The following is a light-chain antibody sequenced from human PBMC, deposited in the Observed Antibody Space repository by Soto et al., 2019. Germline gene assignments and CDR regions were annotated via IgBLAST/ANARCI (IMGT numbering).Light chain of an antibody. V-gene: IGKV3-15*01. Sequence: IVLTQSPGTLSVSPGERVILSCRASQTLRNKLAWYQQKPGQAPRLLIYGGFTRATGIPARFSGSGSGTEFTLTCISRQSEEFAIYYCHQHYAWSLTFGPGTNLDLK. CDR2: GGF. CDR3: HQHYAWSLT. CDR1: QTLRNK. J-gene: IGKJ3*01.